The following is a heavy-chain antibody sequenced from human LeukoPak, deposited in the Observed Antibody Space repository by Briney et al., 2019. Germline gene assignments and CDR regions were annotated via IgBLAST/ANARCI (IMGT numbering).Heavy chain of an antibody. CDR2: ISAYNGNT. V-gene: IGHV1-18*01. D-gene: IGHD4-17*01. CDR3: ARDGTTEPALYYFDY. J-gene: IGHJ4*02. CDR1: GYTFTSYG. Sequence: PGASVKVSCKASGYTFTSYGISWVRQAPGQGLEWMGWISAYNGNTDYAQKLQGRVTMTTDTSTSTAYMELRSLRSDDTAVYYCARDGTTEPALYYFDYWGQGTLVTVSS.